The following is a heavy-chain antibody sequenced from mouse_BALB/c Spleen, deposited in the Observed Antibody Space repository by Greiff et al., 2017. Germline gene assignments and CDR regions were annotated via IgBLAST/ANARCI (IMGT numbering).Heavy chain of an antibody. V-gene: IGHV1-87*01. D-gene: IGHD1-2*01. CDR3: AREGDYYGYPAWFAY. J-gene: IGHJ3*01. CDR2: IYPGDGDT. CDR1: GYTFTSYW. Sequence: QVQLQQSGAELARPGASVKLSCKASGYTFTSYWMQWVKQRPGQGLEWIGAIYPGDGDTRYTQKFKGKATLTADKSSSTAYMQLSSLASEDSAVYYCAREGDYYGYPAWFAYWGQGTLVTVSA.